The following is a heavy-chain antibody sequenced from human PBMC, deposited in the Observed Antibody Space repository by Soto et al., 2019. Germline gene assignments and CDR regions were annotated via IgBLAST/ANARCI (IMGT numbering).Heavy chain of an antibody. CDR2: IIPIFGTA. V-gene: IGHV1-69*01. D-gene: IGHD3-10*01. Sequence: QVQLVQSGAEVKKPGSSVKVSCKASGGTFSSYAISWVRQAPGQGLEWMGGIIPIFGTANYAQKFQGRVTITADESTSTAYMELSSLRSEDTAVYYCARVRPPSSKGSGGYYYFDYWGQGTLVTVSS. CDR1: GGTFSSYA. J-gene: IGHJ4*02. CDR3: ARVRPPSSKGSGGYYYFDY.